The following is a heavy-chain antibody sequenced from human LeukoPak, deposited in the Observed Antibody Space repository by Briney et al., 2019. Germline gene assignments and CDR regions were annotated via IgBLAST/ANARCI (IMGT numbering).Heavy chain of an antibody. Sequence: GGSLRLSCVASGFSLSDYWMSWVRQAPGKGLEWAATIKRDGSEKDYVDSVKGRFTISRDNANNALYLHMNSLRAEDTAVHYCVRGGLRYFDWSGQGTLVTVSS. CDR3: VRGGLRYFDW. J-gene: IGHJ4*02. CDR1: GFSLSDYW. V-gene: IGHV3-7*01. CDR2: IKRDGSEK. D-gene: IGHD3-9*01.